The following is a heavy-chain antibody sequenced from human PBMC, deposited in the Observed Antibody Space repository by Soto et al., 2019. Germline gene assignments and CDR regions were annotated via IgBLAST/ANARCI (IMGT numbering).Heavy chain of an antibody. J-gene: IGHJ4*02. CDR2: ISAYNGNT. V-gene: IGHV1-18*01. CDR1: GYTFTNYH. Sequence: QVQLVQSGAEVKKPGASVKVSCKASGYTFTNYHISWVRQAPGQGLECMGWISAYNGNTNYAQKRQGRVTMTTDTVTITAYMELSSLRSDATAVYYCARDGPPSDYWGQGTLVTVSS. CDR3: ARDGPPSDY.